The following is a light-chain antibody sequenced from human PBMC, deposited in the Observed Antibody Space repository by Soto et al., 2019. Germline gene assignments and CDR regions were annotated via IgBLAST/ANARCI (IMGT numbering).Light chain of an antibody. CDR2: DNN. Sequence: QSVLTQPPSASGAPGQRVTISCSGGSSNIGSNTVSWYQQLPGTATTLLIYDNNQRPSGVPARFSGSKSGTSASLAISGLQSQDEAEYYYAAWDDSLNGHVVFGGGTKVTVL. CDR1: SSNIGSNT. V-gene: IGLV1-44*01. CDR3: AAWDDSLNGHVV. J-gene: IGLJ2*01.